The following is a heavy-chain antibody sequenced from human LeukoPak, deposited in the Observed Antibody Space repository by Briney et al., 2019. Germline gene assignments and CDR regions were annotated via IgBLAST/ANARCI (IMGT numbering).Heavy chain of an antibody. D-gene: IGHD3-10*01. Sequence: SETLSLTCAVYGGSFSGYYWSWIRQPPGKGLEWIGEINHSGSTNYNPSLKSRVTISVDTSKNQFSLKLSSVTAADTAVYYCATLTRNTYYYGSGSLHLDYWGQGTLVTVSS. CDR1: GGSFSGYY. CDR2: INHSGST. V-gene: IGHV4-34*01. CDR3: ATLTRNTYYYGSGSLHLDY. J-gene: IGHJ4*02.